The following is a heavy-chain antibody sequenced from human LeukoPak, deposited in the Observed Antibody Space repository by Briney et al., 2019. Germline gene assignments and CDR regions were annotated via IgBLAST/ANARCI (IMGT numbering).Heavy chain of an antibody. CDR3: ARSYSLSISTYYMDV. Sequence: PSETLSLTCTVSGGSISSGDYYWSWIRQPPGKGLEWIGYIYYSGTTYYNPSLKSRLTISVDTSKNQFSLKLSSVTAADTAVYYCARSYSLSISTYYMDVWGKGTTVTVSS. V-gene: IGHV4-30-4*01. D-gene: IGHD3-16*02. CDR2: IYYSGTT. CDR1: GGSISSGDYY. J-gene: IGHJ6*03.